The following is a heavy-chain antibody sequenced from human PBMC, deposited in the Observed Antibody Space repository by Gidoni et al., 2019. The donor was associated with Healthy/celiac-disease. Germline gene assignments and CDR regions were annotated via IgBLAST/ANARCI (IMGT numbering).Heavy chain of an antibody. CDR3: AKRMLRGPGYHDVAFDI. Sequence: EVQLLESGGGLVQPGGSLRLPCAASGFTFSSYAMSWVRQAPGKGLEWVSAISGSGGSTYYADSVKGRFTISRDNSKNTLYLQMNSLRAEDTAVYYCAKRMLRGPGYHDVAFDIWGQGTMVTVSS. CDR2: ISGSGGST. J-gene: IGHJ3*02. CDR1: GFTFSSYA. D-gene: IGHD3-16*01. V-gene: IGHV3-23*01.